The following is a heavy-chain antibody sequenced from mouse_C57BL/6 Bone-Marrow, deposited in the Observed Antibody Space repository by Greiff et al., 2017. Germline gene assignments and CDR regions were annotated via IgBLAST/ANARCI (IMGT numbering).Heavy chain of an antibody. J-gene: IGHJ4*01. Sequence: VQLQQSGAELVRPGTSVKMSCKASGYTFTNYCIGWAKQRPGHGLEWIGDINHGGGYTTYKEKAKGKAKLTVDKSSSPAYMQFSSLTSEDTAIYYCAREGYPYAMDYWGQGTSVTVSS. V-gene: IGHV1-63*01. D-gene: IGHD2-2*01. CDR2: INHGGGYT. CDR3: AREGYPYAMDY. CDR1: GYTFTNYC.